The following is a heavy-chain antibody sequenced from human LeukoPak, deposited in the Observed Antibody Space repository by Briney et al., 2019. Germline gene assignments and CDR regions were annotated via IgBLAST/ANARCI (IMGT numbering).Heavy chain of an antibody. D-gene: IGHD6-13*01. V-gene: IGHV1-69*13. J-gene: IGHJ4*02. Sequence: ASVKVSCKASGGTFSSFTITWVRQAPGQGLEWMGGIIPIFDTPTYAQKFQGRVTITADESTSTAYMELSRLRSDDTAVYYCARVWGIAAAGSFTPYYWGQGTLVTVSS. CDR1: GGTFSSFT. CDR3: ARVWGIAAAGSFTPYY. CDR2: IIPIFDTP.